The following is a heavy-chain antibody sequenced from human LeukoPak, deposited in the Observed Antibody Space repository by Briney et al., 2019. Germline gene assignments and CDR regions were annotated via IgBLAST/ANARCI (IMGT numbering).Heavy chain of an antibody. CDR1: GYTFTDYG. V-gene: IGHV1-18*01. CDR2: ISVYNVNT. Sequence: GASVKVSCVTSGYTFTDYGISWVRQAPGQGLEWLGWISVYNVNTNYAKKFQGRVTMTRDTSTTTVYMELTGLTSDDTATYYCARDEIFDYWGQGTPVIVSS. J-gene: IGHJ4*02. CDR3: ARDEIFDY.